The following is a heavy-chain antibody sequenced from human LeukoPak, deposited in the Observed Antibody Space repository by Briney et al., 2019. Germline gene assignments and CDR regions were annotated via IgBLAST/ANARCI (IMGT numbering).Heavy chain of an antibody. V-gene: IGHV3-23*01. CDR1: GFTSSTYA. J-gene: IGHJ4*02. CDR2: ISIGGNT. CDR3: ARIVQWPKGFDH. Sequence: GGSLRLSCAASGFTSSTYAMTWVRQAPGKGLHYVSAISIGGNTFYADSVKGRFTISRDNSKNTLYLQMSSLRVEDTAAYYCARIVQWPKGFDHWGQGTLVTVSS. D-gene: IGHD6-19*01.